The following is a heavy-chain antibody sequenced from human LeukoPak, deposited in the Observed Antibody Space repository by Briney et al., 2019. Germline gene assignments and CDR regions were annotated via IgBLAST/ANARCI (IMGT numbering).Heavy chain of an antibody. CDR2: ISGSGGST. D-gene: IGHD1-1*01. Sequence: GGSLRLSCAASGFTFSSYAMSWVRQAPGKGLEWVSAISGSGGSTYYADSVKGRFTISRDNSKNTLYLQMNSLRAEDTAVYYCAKDASYNWNDGDDAFDIWGQGTMITVSS. J-gene: IGHJ3*02. CDR1: GFTFSSYA. V-gene: IGHV3-23*01. CDR3: AKDASYNWNDGDDAFDI.